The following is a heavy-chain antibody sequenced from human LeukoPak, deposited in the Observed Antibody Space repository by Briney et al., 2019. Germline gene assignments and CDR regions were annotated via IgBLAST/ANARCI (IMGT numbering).Heavy chain of an antibody. CDR2: IIPIFGTA. CDR3: ARLDEYSSSSRYYGMDV. J-gene: IGHJ6*02. D-gene: IGHD6-6*01. V-gene: IGHV1-69*13. Sequence: WASVKVSCKASGGTFISYGISWVRQAPGQGLEWMGGIIPIFGTANYAQKFQGRVTITADESTSTAYMELSSLRSEDTAVYYCARLDEYSSSSRYYGMDVWGQGTTVTVSS. CDR1: GGTFISYG.